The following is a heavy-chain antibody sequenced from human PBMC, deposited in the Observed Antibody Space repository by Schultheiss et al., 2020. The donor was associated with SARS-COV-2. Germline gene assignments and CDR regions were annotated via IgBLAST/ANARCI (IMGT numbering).Heavy chain of an antibody. D-gene: IGHD1-26*01. J-gene: IGHJ4*02. V-gene: IGHV4-38-2*01. CDR2: IYHSGTT. Sequence: SQTLSLTCAVSGYSITSGYFWGWIRQPPGKGLEWIGSIYHSGTTHFNPSLKSRVSISADTSKNQFSLKLTSVTDADTAVYYCARQSDGSEGGFDFWGQGTLVTVSS. CDR3: ARQSDGSEGGFDF. CDR1: GYSITSGYF.